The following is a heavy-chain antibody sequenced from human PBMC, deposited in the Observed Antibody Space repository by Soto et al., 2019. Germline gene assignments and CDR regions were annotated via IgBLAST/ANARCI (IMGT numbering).Heavy chain of an antibody. J-gene: IGHJ5*02. CDR3: ARQGGYSGYDWNNWFDP. CDR1: GYSFTSYW. Sequence: GESLKISCKGSGYSFTSYWIGWVRQMPGKGLEWMGFIYPGDSDTRYSPSFQGQVTISADKSISTAYLQWSSLKASDTAMYYCARQGGYSGYDWNNWFDPWGQGTLVTVSS. V-gene: IGHV5-51*01. D-gene: IGHD5-12*01. CDR2: IYPGDSDT.